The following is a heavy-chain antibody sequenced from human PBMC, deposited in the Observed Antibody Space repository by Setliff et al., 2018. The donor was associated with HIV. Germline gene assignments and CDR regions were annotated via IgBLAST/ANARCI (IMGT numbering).Heavy chain of an antibody. CDR2: IYPGDSDT. J-gene: IGHJ4*02. D-gene: IGHD1-1*01. V-gene: IGHV5-51*01. CDR3: ARSDSANWYVDY. CDR1: GYTFTSYW. Sequence: GASLKTSCKGSGYTFTSYWIGWVRQMPGKGLEWMGIIYPGDSDTRYRPSFQGQVTISADKSINTAFLQWSSLKAADTAMFYCARSDSANWYVDYWGQGTLVTVSS.